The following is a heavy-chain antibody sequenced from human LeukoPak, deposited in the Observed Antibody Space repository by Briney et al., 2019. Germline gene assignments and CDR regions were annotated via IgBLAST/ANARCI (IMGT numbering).Heavy chain of an antibody. Sequence: SETLSLTCAVYGGSFSGFYWSWIRQPPGEGLEWIGEINRRGSTNYNPSLKSRVTISVDTSKNQFSLKLSSVTAADTAVYYCARVPKYFDLWGRGTLVTVSS. CDR2: INRRGST. V-gene: IGHV4-34*01. CDR1: GGSFSGFY. CDR3: ARVPKYFDL. J-gene: IGHJ2*01.